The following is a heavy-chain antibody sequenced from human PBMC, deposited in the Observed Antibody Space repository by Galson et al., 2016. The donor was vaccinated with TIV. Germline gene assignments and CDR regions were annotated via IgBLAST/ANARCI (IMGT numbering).Heavy chain of an antibody. J-gene: IGHJ4*02. CDR2: INPSGDDT. CDR3: ARAPDQYFDS. D-gene: IGHD1-14*01. V-gene: IGHV1-46*01. Sequence: SVKVSCKASGDTITNDFMNWVRQAPGQGLEWMGIINPSGDDTNSTEKFQGRLTMTRDTSTSTVYMELNSLRSDDTAVYYCARAPDQYFDSWGQGTLVTVSS. CDR1: GDTITNDF.